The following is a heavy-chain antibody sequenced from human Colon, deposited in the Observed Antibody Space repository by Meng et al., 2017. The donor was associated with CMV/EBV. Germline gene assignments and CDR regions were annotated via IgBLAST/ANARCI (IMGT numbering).Heavy chain of an antibody. Sequence: SGGGLFRSGGSLRLSCSTFGFMFWDYYWTCIGEAPGKGLESVSVISPTGSDTNYADSVRGRFTISRDNAKNSLFLQMSSLTAEDTAVYYCVKGHTMINPWGQGTLVTVSS. D-gene: IGHD3-16*01. CDR3: VKGHTMINP. CDR2: ISPTGSDT. V-gene: IGHV3-11*05. J-gene: IGHJ5*02. CDR1: GFMFWDYY.